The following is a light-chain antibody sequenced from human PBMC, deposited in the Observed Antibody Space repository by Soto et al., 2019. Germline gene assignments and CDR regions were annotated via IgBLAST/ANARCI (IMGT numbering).Light chain of an antibody. CDR1: QSLLQSNGYTF. V-gene: IGKV2-28*01. CDR2: LGS. CDR3: MQALQTPIT. Sequence: EIVLTQSPLSLPVTLGEPASISCRSSQSLLQSNGYTFLDWYLQKPGQSPQLLIYLGSNRASGVPDRFSGSGSGTDFTLKISRVEAEDVGVYYCMQALQTPITFGQGTRLEIK. J-gene: IGKJ5*01.